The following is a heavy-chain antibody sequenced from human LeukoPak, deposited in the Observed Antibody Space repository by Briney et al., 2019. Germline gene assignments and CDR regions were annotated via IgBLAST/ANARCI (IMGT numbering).Heavy chain of an antibody. CDR1: GYTFTSYG. CDR2: ISAYNGNT. D-gene: IGHD3-9*01. Sequence: ASVKVSCKASGYTFTSYGISWVRQAPGQGLEWMGWISAYNGNTNYAQKLQGRVTMTTDTSTSTAYMELRSLRSDDTAVYYCARAAIDILTGYYFDYWGQGTLVAVSS. J-gene: IGHJ4*02. V-gene: IGHV1-18*01. CDR3: ARAAIDILTGYYFDY.